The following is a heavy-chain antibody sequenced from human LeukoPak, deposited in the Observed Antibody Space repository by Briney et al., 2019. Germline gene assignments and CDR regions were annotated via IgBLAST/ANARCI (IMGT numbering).Heavy chain of an antibody. V-gene: IGHV3-21*01. J-gene: IGHJ4*02. CDR1: GFTFSSYS. Sequence: GGSLRLSCAASGFTFSSYSMDWVRQAPGKGLEWVSSISSSSSYIYYADSVKGRFTISRDNAKNSLYLQMNSLRAEDTAVYYCARDRLAAALDYWGQGTLVTVSS. D-gene: IGHD6-13*01. CDR3: ARDRLAAALDY. CDR2: ISSSSSYI.